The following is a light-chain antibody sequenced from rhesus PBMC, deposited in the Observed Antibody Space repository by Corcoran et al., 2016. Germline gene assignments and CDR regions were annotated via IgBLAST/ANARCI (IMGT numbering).Light chain of an antibody. CDR3: CSYTTSSTYI. V-gene: IGLV2S7*01. CDR1: SSDIGGYNY. J-gene: IGLJ1*01. Sequence: SAPTQPPSVSGSPGQSVTISCTGTSSDIGGYNYVSWYQQHPGKAPKLMIYGVRNRPSGVSDRFSGSKSGNTASLTISGLQAEDDAYYYCCSYTTSSTYIFGAGTRLTVL. CDR2: GVR.